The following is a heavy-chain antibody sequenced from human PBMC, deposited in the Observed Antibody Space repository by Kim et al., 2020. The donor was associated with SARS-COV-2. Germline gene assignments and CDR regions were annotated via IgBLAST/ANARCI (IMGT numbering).Heavy chain of an antibody. J-gene: IGHJ4*02. CDR3: AREEGAVAGTDYFDY. CDR2: INWNGGST. V-gene: IGHV3-20*04. CDR1: GFTFDDYG. D-gene: IGHD6-19*01. Sequence: GGSLRLSCAASGFTFDDYGMSWVRQAPGKGLEWVSGINWNGGSTGYADSVKGRFTISRDNAKNSLYLQMNSLRAEDTALYYCAREEGAVAGTDYFDYWGQGTLVTVSS.